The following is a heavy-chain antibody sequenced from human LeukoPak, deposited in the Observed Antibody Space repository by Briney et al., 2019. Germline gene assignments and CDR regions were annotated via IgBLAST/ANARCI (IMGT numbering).Heavy chain of an antibody. Sequence: ASVKVSCKASGGTFSSYAISWVRQAPGQGLEWMGGIIPIFGTANYAQKFQGRVTITTDESTSTAYIELSSLRSEDTAVYYCARAGYSSSWTRDWYFDLWGRGTLVTVSS. CDR1: GGTFSSYA. D-gene: IGHD6-13*01. J-gene: IGHJ2*01. CDR2: IIPIFGTA. V-gene: IGHV1-69*05. CDR3: ARAGYSSSWTRDWYFDL.